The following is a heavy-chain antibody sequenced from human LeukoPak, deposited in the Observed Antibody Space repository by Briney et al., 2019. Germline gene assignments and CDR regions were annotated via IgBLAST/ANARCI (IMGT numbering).Heavy chain of an antibody. CDR2: IKQDGSDK. CDR1: GFTFTKYW. CDR3: AREVWGPEY. D-gene: IGHD1-14*01. J-gene: IGHJ4*02. Sequence: GGSLRLSCAASGFTFTKYWMTWVRQAPGKGLEWVGNIKQDGSDKNYMDTVKGRFTISRDNTKNSVYLQMSSLRAEDTAVYYCAREVWGPEYWGQGTLVTVSS. V-gene: IGHV3-7*01.